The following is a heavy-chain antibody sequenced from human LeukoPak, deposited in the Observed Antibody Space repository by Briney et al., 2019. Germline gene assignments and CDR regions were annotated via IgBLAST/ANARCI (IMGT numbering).Heavy chain of an antibody. D-gene: IGHD5-18*01. CDR2: IYYSGST. Sequence: PSETLSLTCTVSGGSINNYHWSWIRQPPGKGLEWIGYIYYSGSTNYNPSLKSRVTISVDTSKNQFSLKLSSVTAADTAVYYCARLGYSYVSAFDIWGQGTMVTVSS. CDR1: GGSINNYH. J-gene: IGHJ3*02. CDR3: ARLGYSYVSAFDI. V-gene: IGHV4-59*01.